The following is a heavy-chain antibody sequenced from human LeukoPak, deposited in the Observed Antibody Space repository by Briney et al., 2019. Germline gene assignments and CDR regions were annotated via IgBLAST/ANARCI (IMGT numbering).Heavy chain of an antibody. D-gene: IGHD6-13*01. CDR3: ARVGSSWYNHYYFDY. CDR1: GGSFSGYY. J-gene: IGHJ4*02. Sequence: PSETLSLTCAVYGGSFSGYYWSWIRQPPGKGLEWIGEINHSGSTNYNPSLKSRVTISVDTSKNQFSLKLSSVTAADTAVYCCARVGSSWYNHYYFDYWGQGTLVTVSS. CDR2: INHSGST. V-gene: IGHV4-34*01.